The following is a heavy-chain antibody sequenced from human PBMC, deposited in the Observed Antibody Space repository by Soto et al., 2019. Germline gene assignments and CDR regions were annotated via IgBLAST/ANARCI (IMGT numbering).Heavy chain of an antibody. CDR1: GGSFSGYY. CDR2: INHSGST. CDR3: TRGRVNPSYYSGMDV. V-gene: IGHV4-34*01. D-gene: IGHD6-13*01. Sequence: PSETLSLTCAVYGGSFSGYYWSWIRQPPGKGLEWIGEINHSGSTNYNPSLKSRVTISVDTSKNQFTLKLSSVTAADTAVYYCTRGRVNPSYYSGMDVWGQGPTVTVSS. J-gene: IGHJ6*02.